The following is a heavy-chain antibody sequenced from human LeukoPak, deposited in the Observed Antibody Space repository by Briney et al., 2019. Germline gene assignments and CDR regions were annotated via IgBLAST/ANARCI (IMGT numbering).Heavy chain of an antibody. J-gene: IGHJ4*02. CDR3: AKGAGSSGWNPSDY. CDR2: ISGSGNST. V-gene: IGHV3-23*01. D-gene: IGHD6-25*01. Sequence: SGGSLRLSCVASGFTFSSYAMSWVRQAPGKGLEWVSVISGSGNSTYYPDSVRGRFTTSRDNTKNTLYLQMSSLRAEDTAVYYCAKGAGSSGWNPSDYWGQGILATVSS. CDR1: GFTFSSYA.